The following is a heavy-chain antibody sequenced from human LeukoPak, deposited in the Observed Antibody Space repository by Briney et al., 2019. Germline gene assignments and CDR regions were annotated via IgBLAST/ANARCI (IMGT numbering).Heavy chain of an antibody. J-gene: IGHJ4*02. V-gene: IGHV3-66*01. Sequence: PGGSLRLSCAVSGFTVSSNYMSWVRQAPGKGLEWVSVIYSGGTTYYADSVKGRFTISRDNSKTTLYLQMNSLRAEDTAVYYCARDYYGSGVGGFDHWGQGTLVTVSS. CDR3: ARDYYGSGVGGFDH. CDR2: IYSGGTT. D-gene: IGHD3-10*01. CDR1: GFTVSSNY.